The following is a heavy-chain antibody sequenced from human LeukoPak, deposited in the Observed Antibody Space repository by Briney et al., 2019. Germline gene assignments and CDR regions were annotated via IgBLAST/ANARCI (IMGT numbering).Heavy chain of an antibody. CDR3: AREIAVAGFDY. Sequence: SETLSLTCTVSGGSIRSYYWSWIRQPPGKGLEWIAYIYYSGSTNYNPSLKSRVTISVDTSKNQFSLKLSSVTAADTAVYYCAREIAVAGFDYWGQGTLVTVSS. J-gene: IGHJ4*02. V-gene: IGHV4-59*01. D-gene: IGHD6-19*01. CDR1: GGSIRSYY. CDR2: IYYSGST.